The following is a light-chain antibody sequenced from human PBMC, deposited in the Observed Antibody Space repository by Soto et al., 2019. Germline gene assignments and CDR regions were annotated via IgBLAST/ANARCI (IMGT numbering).Light chain of an antibody. CDR2: GAS. CDR1: QSVSSRY. Sequence: EILLTQSPGTLSLSPGERAPRAXRASQSVSSRYLAWYQQKPGQAPRXXIYGASSRATGIPDRFSGSGAGTDFTLTISRLEPEDFAVYYCQQYDNSAWTFGQGTKVDIK. V-gene: IGKV3-20*01. CDR3: QQYDNSAWT. J-gene: IGKJ1*01.